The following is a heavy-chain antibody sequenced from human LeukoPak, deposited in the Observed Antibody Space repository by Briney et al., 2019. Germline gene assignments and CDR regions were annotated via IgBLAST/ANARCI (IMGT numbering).Heavy chain of an antibody. D-gene: IGHD5-12*01. Sequence: SETLSLTCTVSGGSINSYYWSWIRQPPGKGLEWIGYVAYSGSTNYNPSLKSRVTISLDTSKNQFSLKLSSVTAADMAVYYCARTVSGYYFNAWGPGTLVTVSS. J-gene: IGHJ5*02. V-gene: IGHV4-59*01. CDR3: ARTVSGYYFNA. CDR1: GGSINSYY. CDR2: VAYSGST.